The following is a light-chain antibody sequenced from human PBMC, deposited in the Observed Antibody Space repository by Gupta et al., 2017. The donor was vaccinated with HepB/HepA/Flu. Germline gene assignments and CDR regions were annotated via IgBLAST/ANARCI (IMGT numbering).Light chain of an antibody. CDR2: SAS. CDR3: QQSYRTLT. V-gene: IGKV1-39*01. CDR1: ENVYSF. Sequence: QMSQSPSSLSASLGDSVTITCRASENVYSFLNWYQQKPGRAPKLIIYSASTLESGVPSRFSGSGSGTDFTLTISQLHLEDFALYYCQQSYRTLTFGQGTRLEIK. J-gene: IGKJ5*01.